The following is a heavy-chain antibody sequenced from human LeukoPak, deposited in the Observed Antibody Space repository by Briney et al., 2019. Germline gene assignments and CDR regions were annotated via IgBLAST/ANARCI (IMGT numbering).Heavy chain of an antibody. D-gene: IGHD3-22*01. CDR1: GGSISSYY. V-gene: IGHV4-4*07. Sequence: SETLSLTGTVSGGSISSYYWSWIRQPAGKGLEWIGRIYTSGSTNYNPSLKSRVTMSVDTSKNQFSLKLSSVTAADTAVYYCARARYYYDSSGCHFDYCGQGTLVTVSS. CDR2: IYTSGST. CDR3: ARARYYYDSSGCHFDY. J-gene: IGHJ4*02.